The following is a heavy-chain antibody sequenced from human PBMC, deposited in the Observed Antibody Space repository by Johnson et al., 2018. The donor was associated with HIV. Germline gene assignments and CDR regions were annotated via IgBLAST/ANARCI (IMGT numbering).Heavy chain of an antibody. CDR3: AKDFWPVGARGACDI. J-gene: IGHJ3*02. V-gene: IGHV3-23*04. D-gene: IGHD1-26*01. CDR1: AFTFSSND. CDR2: ISGSDHST. Sequence: VQLVESGGGLIQPGGSLRLSCGASAFTFSSNDMKWVRQAPGKGLEWVSPISGSDHSTYYADSVRGRFSISRDKSKDTLYLQMNGLRDEDTAVYYCAKDFWPVGARGACDIWGQGTMVTVSS.